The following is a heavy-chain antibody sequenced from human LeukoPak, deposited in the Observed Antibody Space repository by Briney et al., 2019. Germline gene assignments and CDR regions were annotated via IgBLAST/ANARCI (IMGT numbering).Heavy chain of an antibody. CDR3: ARISGYCSSTSCDY. V-gene: IGHV1-2*02. CDR2: INPNSGGT. J-gene: IGHJ4*02. D-gene: IGHD2-2*03. CDR1: GYTFTCYY. Sequence: ASVTVSFKASGYTFTCYYMHWVRQAPAQGLEGMGWINPNSGGTNYAQKFQGRVTMTRDTSISTAYMELSRLRSDDTAVYYCARISGYCSSTSCDYWGQGTLVTVSS.